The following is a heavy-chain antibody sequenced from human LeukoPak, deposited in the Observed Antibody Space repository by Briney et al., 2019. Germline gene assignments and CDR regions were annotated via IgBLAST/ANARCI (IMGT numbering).Heavy chain of an antibody. D-gene: IGHD6-19*01. Sequence: GGSLRLSCAASGFTFSSYAMHWVRQAPGKGLEWVAVISYDGSNKLFADSVKGRFTFSRDNSKSTLYLQMNSLRAEDTAVYYCARSRGAGPGAYFDYWGQGTLITVSS. V-gene: IGHV3-30*03. CDR3: ARSRGAGPGAYFDY. CDR2: ISYDGSNK. CDR1: GFTFSSYA. J-gene: IGHJ4*02.